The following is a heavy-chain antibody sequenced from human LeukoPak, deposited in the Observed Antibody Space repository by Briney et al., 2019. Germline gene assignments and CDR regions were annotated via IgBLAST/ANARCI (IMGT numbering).Heavy chain of an antibody. CDR1: GFTFSSYS. J-gene: IGHJ4*02. CDR3: AKESSSGWYGFGDY. CDR2: ISSSSSTI. Sequence: GGSLRLSCAASGFTFSSYSMNWVRQAPGKGLEWVSYISSSSSTIYYADSVKGRFTISRDNSKNTLYLQMNSLRAEDTAMYYCAKESSSGWYGFGDYWGQGTLVTVSS. V-gene: IGHV3-48*01. D-gene: IGHD6-19*01.